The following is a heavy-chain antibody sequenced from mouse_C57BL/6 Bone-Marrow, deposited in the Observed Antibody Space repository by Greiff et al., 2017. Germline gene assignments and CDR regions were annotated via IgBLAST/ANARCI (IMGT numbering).Heavy chain of an antibody. CDR3: ARWGYYGSSLFAY. Sequence: VKLQQPGTELVKPGASVKLSCKASGYTFTSYWMHWVKQRPGQGLEWIGNINPSNGGTNYNEKFKSKATLTVDKSSSTAYMQLSSLTSEDSAVYYCARWGYYGSSLFAYWGQGTLVTVSA. V-gene: IGHV1-53*01. D-gene: IGHD1-1*01. CDR1: GYTFTSYW. J-gene: IGHJ3*01. CDR2: INPSNGGT.